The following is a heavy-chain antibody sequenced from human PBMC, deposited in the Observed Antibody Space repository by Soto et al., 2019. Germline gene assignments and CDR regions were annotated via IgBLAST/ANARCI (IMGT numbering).Heavy chain of an antibody. CDR2: IIPILGVA. CDR3: AREYCSSTSCYEGPGSGSYYYY. Sequence: QVQLVQSGAEVKKPGSSVKVSCKASGGTFSSYTISWVRQAPGQGLEWMGRIIPILGVANYAQKFQGRVTITADKSTSTAYMELSSLRSEDTAVYYCAREYCSSTSCYEGPGSGSYYYYWGQGTLVTVSS. D-gene: IGHD2-2*01. CDR1: GGTFSSYT. J-gene: IGHJ4*02. V-gene: IGHV1-69*08.